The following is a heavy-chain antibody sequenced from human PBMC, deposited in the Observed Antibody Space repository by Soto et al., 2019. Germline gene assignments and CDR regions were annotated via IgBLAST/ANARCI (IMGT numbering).Heavy chain of an antibody. Sequence: KQSQTLSLTCAVYGGSFSGYYWSWIRQPPGKGLEWIGEINHSGSTNYNPSLKSRVTISVDTSKNQFSLKLSSVTAADTAVYYCARGRYCSSTSCSFGLDYWGQGTLVTVSS. CDR1: GGSFSGYY. CDR2: INHSGST. CDR3: ARGRYCSSTSCSFGLDY. D-gene: IGHD2-2*01. V-gene: IGHV4-34*01. J-gene: IGHJ4*02.